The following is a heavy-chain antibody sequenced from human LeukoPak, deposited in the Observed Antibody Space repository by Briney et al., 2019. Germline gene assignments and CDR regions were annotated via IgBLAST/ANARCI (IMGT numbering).Heavy chain of an antibody. CDR3: ATETRPMVRGVIITENWFDP. Sequence: GATVKISCKVSGYTFTDYYMHWVQQAPGKGLEWMGLVDPEDGETIYAEKFQGRVTITADTSTDTAYMELSSLRSEDTAVYYCATETRPMVRGVIITENWFDPWSQGTLVTVSS. J-gene: IGHJ5*02. CDR1: GYTFTDYY. D-gene: IGHD3-10*01. V-gene: IGHV1-69-2*01. CDR2: VDPEDGET.